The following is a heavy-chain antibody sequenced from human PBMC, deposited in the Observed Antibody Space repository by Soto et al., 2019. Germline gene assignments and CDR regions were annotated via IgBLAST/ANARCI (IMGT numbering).Heavy chain of an antibody. CDR1: GGSISSGDYY. CDR3: ASHDYANYGMDV. V-gene: IGHV4-30-4*01. Sequence: PSETLSLTCTVSGGSISSGDYYWSWIRQPPGKGLEWIGYIYYSGSTYYNPSLKSRVTISVDTSKNQFSLKLSSVTAADTAVYYCASHDYANYGMDVWGQGTTVTVSS. D-gene: IGHD3-16*01. J-gene: IGHJ6*02. CDR2: IYYSGST.